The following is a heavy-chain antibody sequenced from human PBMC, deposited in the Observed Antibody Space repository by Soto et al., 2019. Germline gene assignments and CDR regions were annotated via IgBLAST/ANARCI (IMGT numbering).Heavy chain of an antibody. CDR2: IIPIFGTA. CDR3: ARGPGTFGVVIVIWYYYGMEF. D-gene: IGHD3-16*02. CDR1: GCTFSSYA. V-gene: IGHV1-69*06. J-gene: IGHJ6*01. Sequence: SVQVSCKASGCTFSSYAISWVRQAPGQGLEWMGGIIPIFGTANYAQKFQGRVTITADKSTSTAYMELSSLRSDETDVYYCARGPGTFGVVIVIWYYYGMEFWGQGTMVIVSS.